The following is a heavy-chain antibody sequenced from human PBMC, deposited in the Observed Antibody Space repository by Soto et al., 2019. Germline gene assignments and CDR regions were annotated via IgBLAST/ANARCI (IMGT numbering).Heavy chain of an antibody. Sequence: ASVKVSCKASGYTFTSYGISWVRQAPGQGLERMGWISAYNGNTNYAQKLQGRVTMTTDTSTSTAYMELRSLRSDDTAVYYCARKTRYGDYVWFDPWGQGTLVTVSS. CDR1: GYTFTSYG. CDR3: ARKTRYGDYVWFDP. CDR2: ISAYNGNT. J-gene: IGHJ5*02. V-gene: IGHV1-18*01. D-gene: IGHD4-17*01.